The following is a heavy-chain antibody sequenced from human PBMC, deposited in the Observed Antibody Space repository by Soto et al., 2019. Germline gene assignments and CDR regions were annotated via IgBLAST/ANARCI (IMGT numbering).Heavy chain of an antibody. Sequence: GGSLRLSCAASGFTFSTYDMSWVRQAPGRGLEWVSSISSGGTYIYYADSMKGRFTISRDNAKNSLYLQMKSLRAEDTAVYYCARGWGTTVVTLDAFDIWGQGTMVTVS. CDR2: ISSGGTYI. V-gene: IGHV3-21*01. CDR1: GFTFSTYD. D-gene: IGHD4-17*01. J-gene: IGHJ3*02. CDR3: ARGWGTTVVTLDAFDI.